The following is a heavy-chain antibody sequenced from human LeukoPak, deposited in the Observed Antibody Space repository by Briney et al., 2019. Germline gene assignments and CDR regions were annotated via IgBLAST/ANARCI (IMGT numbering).Heavy chain of an antibody. D-gene: IGHD3-3*01. Sequence: PSETLSLTCAVSGYSISSGYYWGWIRQPPGKGLERIGSIYHSGSTYYNPSLKSRVTISVDTSKNQFSLKLSSVTAADTAVYYCARLGQVFGVVTHFDYWGQGTLVTVSS. CDR2: IYHSGST. CDR3: ARLGQVFGVVTHFDY. J-gene: IGHJ4*02. CDR1: GYSISSGYY. V-gene: IGHV4-38-2*01.